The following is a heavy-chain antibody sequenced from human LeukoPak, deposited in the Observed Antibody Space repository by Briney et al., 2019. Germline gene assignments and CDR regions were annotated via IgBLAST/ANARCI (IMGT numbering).Heavy chain of an antibody. J-gene: IGHJ3*01. D-gene: IGHD4-23*01. CDR2: IDPDASAS. CDR3: AGVRAGGNRVFDV. V-gene: IGHV3-74*01. CDR1: GFTLSSYW. Sequence: GGSLRLSCAASGFTLSSYWMHWVRQVPGEGLVWVSRIDPDASASTYADSVKGRFTISRDNAKDTLWLQMNSLRADDTAVYYCAGVRAGGNRVFDVWGQGTVVAVSS.